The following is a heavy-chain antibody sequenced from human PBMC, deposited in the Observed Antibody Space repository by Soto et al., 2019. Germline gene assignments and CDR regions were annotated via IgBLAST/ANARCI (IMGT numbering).Heavy chain of an antibody. Sequence: SQTLSLTCAISGDSVSRNTTAWNWIRRSPSRGLEWLGRTYYRSKWFNDYAVSAKGRISINPDTSNNQFSLQLNSVTPDDTAVYYCARLIGNSWLDSWGQGTLVTVS. CDR3: ARLIGNSWLDS. D-gene: IGHD2-8*01. CDR1: GDSVSRNTTA. CDR2: TYYRSKWFN. V-gene: IGHV6-1*01. J-gene: IGHJ5*01.